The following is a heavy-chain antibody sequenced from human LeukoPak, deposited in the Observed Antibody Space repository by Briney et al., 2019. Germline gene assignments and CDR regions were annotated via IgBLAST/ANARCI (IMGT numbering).Heavy chain of an antibody. J-gene: IGHJ3*02. CDR2: ISAYNGDT. CDR1: GYTFTSYG. D-gene: IGHD3-22*01. V-gene: IGHV1-18*01. CDR3: ARGGPAPHRITLIVVASSTDAFDI. Sequence: ALVKVSCKASGYTFTSYGISRVRQAPGQGLEWMGWISAYNGDTNYAQKLQGRVTMTTDTSTSTAYMELRSLRSDDTAVYYCARGGPAPHRITLIVVASSTDAFDIWGQGTMVTVSS.